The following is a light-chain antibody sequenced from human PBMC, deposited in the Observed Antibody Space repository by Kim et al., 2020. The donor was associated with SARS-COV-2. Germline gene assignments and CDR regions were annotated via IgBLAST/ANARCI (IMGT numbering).Light chain of an antibody. Sequence: LSVSPGERATLSCRASQSVGSSLAWYQQNPGQAPRLLIYDASTRATGIPARFSGSGSGTEFTLTISSLQSEDFAVYYCQHYNNWCTFGQGTKLEI. CDR1: QSVGSS. CDR3: QHYNNWCT. V-gene: IGKV3-15*01. CDR2: DAS. J-gene: IGKJ2*02.